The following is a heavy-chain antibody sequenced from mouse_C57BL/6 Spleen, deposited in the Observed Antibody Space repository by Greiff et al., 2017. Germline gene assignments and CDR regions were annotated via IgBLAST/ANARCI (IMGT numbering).Heavy chain of an antibody. D-gene: IGHD2-4*01. V-gene: IGHV1-77*01. J-gene: IGHJ4*01. CDR3: ARSLSYDYDAYYYAMDY. CDR1: GYTFTDYY. Sequence: VQLQQSGAELVKPGASVKISCKASGYTFTDYYINWVKQRPGQGLEWIGKIGPGSGSTYYNEKFKGKATLTADKSSSTAYMQLSSLTSEDSAVYFCARSLSYDYDAYYYAMDYWGQGTSVTVSS. CDR2: IGPGSGST.